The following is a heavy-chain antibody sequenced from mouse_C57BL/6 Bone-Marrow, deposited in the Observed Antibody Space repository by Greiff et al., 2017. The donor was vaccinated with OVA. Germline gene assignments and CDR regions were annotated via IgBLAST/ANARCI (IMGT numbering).Heavy chain of an antibody. Sequence: VQVVESGAELVRPGASVTLSCKASGYTFTDYEMHWVKQTPVHGLEWIGAIDPETGGTAYNQKFKGKAILTADKSSSTAYMELRSLTSEDSAIYYCARDGSGSNYHAYWGQGTLLTVSA. J-gene: IGHJ3*01. CDR3: ARDGSGSNYHAY. D-gene: IGHD1-1*01. CDR2: IDPETGGT. CDR1: GYTFTDYE. V-gene: IGHV1-15*01.